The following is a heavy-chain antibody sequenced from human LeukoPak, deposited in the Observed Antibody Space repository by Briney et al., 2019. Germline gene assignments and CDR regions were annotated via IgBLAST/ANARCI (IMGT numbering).Heavy chain of an antibody. CDR1: GGSLSSYY. CDR3: ARASPHRGLIDY. Sequence: SETLSLTCTVSGGSLSSYYWSWLRQPAGKGLEWIGRIYTSGSTNYNPSLKSRVTMSVDTSKNQFSLKLSSVTAADTAVYYCARASPHRGLIDYWGQGTLVTVSS. D-gene: IGHD5-12*01. V-gene: IGHV4-4*07. J-gene: IGHJ4*02. CDR2: IYTSGST.